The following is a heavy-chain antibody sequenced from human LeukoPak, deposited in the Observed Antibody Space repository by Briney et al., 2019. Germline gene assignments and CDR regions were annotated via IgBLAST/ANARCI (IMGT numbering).Heavy chain of an antibody. Sequence: GGSLRLSCAASGFTFSSYSMNWVRQAPGKGLEWVSSISSSSYIYYADSVKGRFTISRDNAKNSLYLQMNSLRAEDTAVYYCARGDIAAAGTGVDYWGQGTLVTVSS. CDR1: GFTFSSYS. V-gene: IGHV3-21*01. D-gene: IGHD6-13*01. CDR2: ISSSSYI. CDR3: ARGDIAAAGTGVDY. J-gene: IGHJ4*02.